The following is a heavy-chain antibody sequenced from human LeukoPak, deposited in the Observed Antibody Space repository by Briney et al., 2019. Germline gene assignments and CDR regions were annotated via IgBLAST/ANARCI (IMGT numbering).Heavy chain of an antibody. CDR1: GFTFSSSW. CDR2: INSDESIT. CDR3: ARGRELLNPFDY. D-gene: IGHD1-7*01. V-gene: IGHV3-74*01. J-gene: IGHJ4*02. Sequence: PGGSLRLSCAASGFTFSSSWMYWVRQAPGKGLVWVSRINSDESITTYADSVKGRFTISRDNAKNMLYLQMNSLRAEDTAVYYCARGRELLNPFDYWGQGTLVTVSS.